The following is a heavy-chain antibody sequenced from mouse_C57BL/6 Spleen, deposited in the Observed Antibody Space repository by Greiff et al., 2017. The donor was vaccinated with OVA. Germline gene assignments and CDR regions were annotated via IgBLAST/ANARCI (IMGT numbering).Heavy chain of an antibody. J-gene: IGHJ2*01. D-gene: IGHD1-1*01. CDR2: INPSSGYT. CDR3: VPITTLDY. CDR1: GYTFTRYT. Sequence: QVQLQQSGAELARPGASVKMSCKASGYTFTRYTMHWVKQRPGQGLEWIGYINPSSGYTKYNQKFKDKATLTADKSSSTAYMQLSSLTSEDSAVYYCVPITTLDYWGQGTTLTVSS. V-gene: IGHV1-4*01.